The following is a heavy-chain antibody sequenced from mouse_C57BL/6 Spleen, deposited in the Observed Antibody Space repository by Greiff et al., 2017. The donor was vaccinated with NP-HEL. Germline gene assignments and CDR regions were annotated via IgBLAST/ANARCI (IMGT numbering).Heavy chain of an antibody. V-gene: IGHV5-4*01. D-gene: IGHD4-1*01. CDR1: GFTFSSYA. CDR3: ARDGSGREVWFAY. J-gene: IGHJ3*01. CDR2: ISDGGSYT. Sequence: EVQVVESGGGLVKPGGTLKISCAASGFTFSSYAMSWVRQTPEKRLEWVATISDGGSYTYYPDNVKGRFTISRDNAKNNLYLQMSHLKSEDTAMYYCARDGSGREVWFAYWGQGTLVTVSA.